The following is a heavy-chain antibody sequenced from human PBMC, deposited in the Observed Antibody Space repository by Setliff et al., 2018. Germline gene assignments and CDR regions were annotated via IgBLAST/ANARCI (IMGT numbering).Heavy chain of an antibody. V-gene: IGHV4-61*09. J-gene: IGHJ5*02. Sequence: SETLSLTCTVSGGSISSGSYYWGWIRQPAGKGLEWTGHIYTSGNTDYSPSLKSRVTISVDTSKNQFSLKLSSVTAADTAVYYCARRVTAAGGSFFYGWFDPWGQGTLVTVSS. CDR3: ARRVTAAGGSFFYGWFDP. CDR1: GGSISSGSYY. D-gene: IGHD2-2*01. CDR2: IYTSGNT.